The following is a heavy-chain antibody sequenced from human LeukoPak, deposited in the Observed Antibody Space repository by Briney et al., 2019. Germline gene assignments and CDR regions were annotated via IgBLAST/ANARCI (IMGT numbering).Heavy chain of an antibody. CDR2: ISGSGSST. Sequence: GGSLRLSCAASGFTFSSYAMSWVRQAPGKGLEWVSVISGSGSSTFYADSVKGRFTIPRDNSKNTLYLQMNSLRAEDTALYYCATSYYDFYYFDYWGQGTLVTVSS. V-gene: IGHV3-23*01. CDR1: GFTFSSYA. CDR3: ATSYYDFYYFDY. J-gene: IGHJ4*02. D-gene: IGHD3-3*01.